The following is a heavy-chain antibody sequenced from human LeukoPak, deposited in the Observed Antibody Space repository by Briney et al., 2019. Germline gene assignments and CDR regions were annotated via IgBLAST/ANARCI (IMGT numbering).Heavy chain of an antibody. CDR1: GFTFSSYS. CDR3: ARGDGYSAGPDY. V-gene: IGHV3-21*01. Sequence: PGGSLRLSCAASGFTFSSYSMNWVRQAPGKGLEWVSSISSSSSYIYYADSVKGRFTISRDNAKNSLYLQMNSLRAEDTAVYYCARGDGYSAGPDYWGQGTLVTVSS. J-gene: IGHJ4*02. D-gene: IGHD5-24*01. CDR2: ISSSSSYI.